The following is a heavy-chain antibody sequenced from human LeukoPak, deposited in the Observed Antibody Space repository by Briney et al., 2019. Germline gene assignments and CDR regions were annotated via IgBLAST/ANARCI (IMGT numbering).Heavy chain of an antibody. CDR1: GYTFTSYT. CDR3: ARGYSSSSYFDY. CDR2: INAGHGNT. J-gene: IGHJ4*02. Sequence: ASVKVSCKASGYTFTSYTMHWVRQAPGQRLEWMGWINAGHGNTKYSQKFQPRVTITRDTSASTAYMELRSLRSEDTAVYYCARGYSSSSYFDYWGQGTLVTASS. V-gene: IGHV1-3*01. D-gene: IGHD6-6*01.